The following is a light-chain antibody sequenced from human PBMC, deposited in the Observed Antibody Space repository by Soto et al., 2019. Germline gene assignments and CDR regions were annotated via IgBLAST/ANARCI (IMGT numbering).Light chain of an antibody. CDR3: QQRIDWL. CDR2: DAV. CDR1: QSVTKY. J-gene: IGKJ4*01. V-gene: IGKV3-11*01. Sequence: ESVLTQSPATLSLSPGERATLSCRASQSVTKYLAWYQQKPGQAPRLLIYDAVNRASGIPARFSGSGSGANVHLNSRSLDPNACAGYYCQQRIDWLFRGGTKVEI.